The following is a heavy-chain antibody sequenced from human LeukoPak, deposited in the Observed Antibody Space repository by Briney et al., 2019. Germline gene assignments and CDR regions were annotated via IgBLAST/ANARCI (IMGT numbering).Heavy chain of an antibody. V-gene: IGHV6-1*01. D-gene: IGHD3-10*01. Sequence: SQTLSLTCAISGDSLSNNNVAWNWIRQSPSQGLEWLGRTYYRPKFNTDYAVSVKSRIAINSDTSKNPFSLQLNSVTPEDTGVYYCARGSHSSFDYWGQGTLVTVSS. CDR1: GDSLSNNNVA. CDR2: TYYRPKFNT. J-gene: IGHJ4*02. CDR3: ARGSHSSFDY.